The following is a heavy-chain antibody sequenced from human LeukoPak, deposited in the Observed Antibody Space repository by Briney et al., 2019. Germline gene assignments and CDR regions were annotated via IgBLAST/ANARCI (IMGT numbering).Heavy chain of an antibody. J-gene: IGHJ3*02. CDR3: ARRTERITMVRGPTHAFDI. CDR1: GGSISSYY. V-gene: IGHV4-59*01. CDR2: IYYSGNT. Sequence: SETLSLTCTVSGGSISSYYWSWIRQPPGKGLEWIGYIYYSGNTNYNPSLKSRVTISVDTSKNQFSLKLSSVTAADTAVYYCARRTERITMVRGPTHAFDIWGQGTMVTVSS. D-gene: IGHD3-10*01.